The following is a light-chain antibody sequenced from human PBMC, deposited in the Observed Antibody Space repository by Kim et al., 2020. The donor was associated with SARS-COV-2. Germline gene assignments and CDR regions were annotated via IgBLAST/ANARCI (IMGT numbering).Light chain of an antibody. CDR2: AAS. CDR3: QQSYSIPLT. CDR1: QNINSY. Sequence: DIQMTQSPSSLSASVGDRVTITCRASQNINSYLNWYQQKPGKAPKVLIYAASSLQSGVPSRFSGSGSATDFTLTITSLQPEDFATYYSQQSYSIPLTFGGGTKLEIK. J-gene: IGKJ4*01. V-gene: IGKV1-39*01.